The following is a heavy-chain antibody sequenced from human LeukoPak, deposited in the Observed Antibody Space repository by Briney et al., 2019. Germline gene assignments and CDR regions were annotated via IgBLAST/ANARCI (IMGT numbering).Heavy chain of an antibody. CDR1: GGTFSSYA. D-gene: IGHD3-3*01. V-gene: IGHV1-69*01. Sequence: SVKVSCKASGGTFSSYAISWVRQAPGQGLEWMGGIIPIFGTANYAQKFQGRVTITADESTSTAYMELSSLRSEDTAVYYCARGSPSYYDFWSGYYGGYWGQGTLVTVSS. CDR3: ARGSPSYYDFWSGYYGGY. J-gene: IGHJ4*02. CDR2: IIPIFGTA.